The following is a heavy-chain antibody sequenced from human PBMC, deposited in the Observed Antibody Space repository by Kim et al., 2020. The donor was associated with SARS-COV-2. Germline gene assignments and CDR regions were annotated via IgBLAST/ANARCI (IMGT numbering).Heavy chain of an antibody. J-gene: IGHJ4*02. V-gene: IGHV3-49*03. D-gene: IGHD2-8*01. CDR3: TRFGYCTNGVCYQVAPLSDY. CDR2: IRSKAYGGTA. CDR1: GFTFGDYA. Sequence: GGSLRLSCIASGFTFGDYAMSWFRQAPGKGLEWVGFIRSKAYGGTAEYAASVKGRFTISRDDSKSIAYLQMSSLKTEDTAVYYCTRFGYCTNGVCYQVAPLSDYWGQGTLVTVSS.